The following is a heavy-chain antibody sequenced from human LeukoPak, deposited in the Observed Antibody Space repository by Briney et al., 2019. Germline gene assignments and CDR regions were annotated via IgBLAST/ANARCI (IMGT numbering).Heavy chain of an antibody. CDR2: ISGRGSTI. CDR3: ARDGRMVRGVKGDAFDI. D-gene: IGHD3-10*01. Sequence: GGSLRLSCAASGFTFSDYYMSWIRQAPGKGLEWVSYISGRGSTIYYADSVKGRFTISRDNAKNPLYLQMNSLRAEDTAVYYCARDGRMVRGVKGDAFDIWGQGTMVTVSS. CDR1: GFTFSDYY. J-gene: IGHJ3*02. V-gene: IGHV3-11*04.